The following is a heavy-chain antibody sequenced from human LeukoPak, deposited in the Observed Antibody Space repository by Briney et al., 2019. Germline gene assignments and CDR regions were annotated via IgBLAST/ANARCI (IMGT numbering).Heavy chain of an antibody. V-gene: IGHV3-30*03. CDR3: VLISGYYYFDY. Sequence: GGSLRLSCVASGFTFSDYYMDWVRQAPGKGLEWVAVISYDGSNKYYADSVKGRFTISRDNSKNTLYLQMNSLRAEDTAVYYCVLISGYYYFDYWGQGTLVTVSS. CDR2: ISYDGSNK. D-gene: IGHD5-12*01. J-gene: IGHJ4*02. CDR1: GFTFSDYY.